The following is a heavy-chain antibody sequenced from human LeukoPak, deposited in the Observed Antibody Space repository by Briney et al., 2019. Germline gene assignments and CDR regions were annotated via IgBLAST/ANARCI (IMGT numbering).Heavy chain of an antibody. D-gene: IGHD1-7*01. Sequence: GGSLRLSCAASGFTFSSYTMTWVRQAPGKGLEWVSSISGGSSYIYYADSVKGRFTISRDNAKNSLYLQMNSLGAGDTAVYYCARDTITGSTLRVYWGQGTLVIVSS. CDR2: ISGGSSYI. CDR1: GFTFSSYT. V-gene: IGHV3-21*01. CDR3: ARDTITGSTLRVY. J-gene: IGHJ4*02.